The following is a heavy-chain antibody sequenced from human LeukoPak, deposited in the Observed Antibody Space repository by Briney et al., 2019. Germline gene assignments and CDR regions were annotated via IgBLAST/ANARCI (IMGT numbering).Heavy chain of an antibody. CDR1: GGSFSGYY. CDR2: INHSGST. Sequence: PSETLSLTCAVYGGSFSGYYWSWIRQPPGKGLEWIGEINHSGSTNYNPSLKSRVTISVDTSKNQFSLKLSSVTAADTAVYYCARDENGDYPYRVSDYWGQGTLVTVSS. CDR3: ARDENGDYPYRVSDY. D-gene: IGHD4-17*01. V-gene: IGHV4-34*01. J-gene: IGHJ4*02.